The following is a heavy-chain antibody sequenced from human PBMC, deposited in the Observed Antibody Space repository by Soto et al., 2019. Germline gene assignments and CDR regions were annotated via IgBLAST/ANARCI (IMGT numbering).Heavy chain of an antibody. Sequence: QTRSLTCXISGDSVSSNSAAWNWLRQSPSRGLEWLGRTYYRSKWYNDYAVSVKSRITINPDTSKNQFSLQLNSVTPEDTAVYYCARDKGGKLQLPGYYYGMDVWGQGTTVTVSS. CDR3: ARDKGGKLQLPGYYYGMDV. V-gene: IGHV6-1*01. CDR2: TYYRSKWYN. D-gene: IGHD6-13*01. CDR1: GDSVSSNSAA. J-gene: IGHJ6*02.